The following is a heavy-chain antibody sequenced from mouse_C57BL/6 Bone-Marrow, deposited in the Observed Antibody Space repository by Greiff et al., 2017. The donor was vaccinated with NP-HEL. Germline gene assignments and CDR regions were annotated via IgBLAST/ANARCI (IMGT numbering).Heavy chain of an antibody. CDR1: GYTFTSYD. CDR2: IYPRDGST. CDR3: ARGGYYDYGVFAY. Sequence: VMLVESGPELVKPGASVKLSCKASGYTFTSYDINWVKQRPGQGLEWIGWIYPRDGSTKYNEKFKGKATLTVDTSSSTAYMELHSLTSEDSAVYVCARGGYYDYGVFAYWGQGTLVTVSA. V-gene: IGHV1-85*01. D-gene: IGHD2-4*01. J-gene: IGHJ3*01.